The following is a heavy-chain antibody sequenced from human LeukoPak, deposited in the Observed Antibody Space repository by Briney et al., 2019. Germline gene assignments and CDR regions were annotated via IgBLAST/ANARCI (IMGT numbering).Heavy chain of an antibody. Sequence: GGALRLSCAASGFIFRSYRMNWVRQAPAKGLAWVSSISSSSCYIYYADSVKGRFTISRDNAKNSLYLQMNSLRAEDTAVYYCARDAPASPARFDYWGQGTLVTVSS. D-gene: IGHD2-15*01. CDR2: ISSSSCYI. J-gene: IGHJ4*02. CDR1: GFIFRSYR. V-gene: IGHV3-21*01. CDR3: ARDAPASPARFDY.